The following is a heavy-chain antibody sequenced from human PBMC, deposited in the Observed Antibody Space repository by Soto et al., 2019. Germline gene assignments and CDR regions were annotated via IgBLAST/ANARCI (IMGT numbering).Heavy chain of an antibody. D-gene: IGHD1-26*01. CDR3: ARDGGRHSGGIDY. Sequence: QVQLVQSGAEVKKPGSSVKVSCKASGGTFSSYSINWVRQAPGQGLEWMGEIIPIFGTANYAQKFQGRVNITADESTGTAYMEVSSLRSEGTAVYYCARDGGRHSGGIDYWGQGTLVTVSS. V-gene: IGHV1-69*01. J-gene: IGHJ4*02. CDR1: GGTFSSYS. CDR2: IIPIFGTA.